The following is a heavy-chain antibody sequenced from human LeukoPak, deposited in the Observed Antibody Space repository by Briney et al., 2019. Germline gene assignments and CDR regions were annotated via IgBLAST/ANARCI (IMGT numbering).Heavy chain of an antibody. J-gene: IGHJ4*02. CDR2: ISTNSRTI. Sequence: GGSLRLSCAASGFTFSAYNMNWVRQAPGEGLEWISYISTNSRTIYYVASVKGRFTISRDNAKNSLYLQMNSLRAEDTAVYYCARVTIEATGTSFDYWGQGTLVTVSS. V-gene: IGHV3-48*01. D-gene: IGHD5-12*01. CDR3: ARVTIEATGTSFDY. CDR1: GFTFSAYN.